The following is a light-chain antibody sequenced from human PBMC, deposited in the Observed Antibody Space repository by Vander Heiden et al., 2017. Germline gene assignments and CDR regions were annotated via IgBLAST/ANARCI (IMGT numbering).Light chain of an antibody. Sequence: EIVLTQSPGTLSASLGERATLSCRASQSVTSSYLAWYQQKPGKAPRLLIYGASSRATGIPDRFSGSGSGTDFTLTISRLEPEDFAVYYCQQYGSSPLTFGGGTKVEIK. CDR2: GAS. J-gene: IGKJ4*01. CDR3: QQYGSSPLT. V-gene: IGKV3-20*01. CDR1: QSVTSSY.